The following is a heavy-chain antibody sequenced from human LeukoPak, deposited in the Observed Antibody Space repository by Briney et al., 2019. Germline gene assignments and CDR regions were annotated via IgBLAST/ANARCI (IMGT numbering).Heavy chain of an antibody. D-gene: IGHD3-10*01. J-gene: IGHJ6*04. CDR1: GGSISSYY. CDR3: VKEDYSASSYFYRMDV. V-gene: IGHV4-4*07. CDR2: SYTRGTT. Sequence: SETLSLTCTVSGGSISSYYWSWIRQPAGKGLEWIGRSYTRGTTNYNPSLKSRVTLSVDTSKNQFSLELNSVTAADTAVYYCVKEDYSASSYFYRMDVWGKGTTVTVSS.